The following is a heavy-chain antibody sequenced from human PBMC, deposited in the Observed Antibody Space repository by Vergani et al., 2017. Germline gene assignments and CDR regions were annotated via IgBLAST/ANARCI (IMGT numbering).Heavy chain of an antibody. V-gene: IGHV4-34*01. CDR1: GGSFSGYY. Sequence: QVQLQQWGAGLLKPSETLSLTCAVYGGSFSGYYWSWIRQPPGKGLEWIGEINHSGSTNYNPSLKSRVTISVDTSKNQFSLKLSSVTAADTAVYYCARYQGPGWGYYYYYYGMDVWGQGTTVTVSS. CDR2: INHSGST. J-gene: IGHJ6*02. D-gene: IGHD2-2*01. CDR3: ARYQGPGWGYYYYYYGMDV.